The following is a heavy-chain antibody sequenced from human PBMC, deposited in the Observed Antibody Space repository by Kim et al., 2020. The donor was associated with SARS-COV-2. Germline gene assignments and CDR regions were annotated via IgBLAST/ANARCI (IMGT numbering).Heavy chain of an antibody. CDR3: ARGRAGVVPAPVLGLGPYYDYFIMDV. J-gene: IGHJ6*02. D-gene: IGHD3-3*01. V-gene: IGHV4-34*01. CDR1: GESFSGYR. CDR2: INHSGSV. Sequence: SETLSLTCAVYGESFSGYRWTWIRQPPGKGLEWIGQINHSGSVNYNPSLKSRVTISTDTSKNQFSLKLTSVTAADTGSYYCARGRAGVVPAPVLGLGPYYDYFIMDVWGRGTTVTV.